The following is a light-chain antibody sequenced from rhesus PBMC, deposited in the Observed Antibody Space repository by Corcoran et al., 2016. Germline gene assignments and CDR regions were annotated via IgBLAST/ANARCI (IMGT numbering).Light chain of an antibody. CDR2: GAS. V-gene: IGKV3-10*01. J-gene: IGKJ1*01. CDR3: YQHSSGYT. Sequence: QVILTQSPATLSLSPGERATLSCRASPSVSSYLAWYQHKPGQPPSLLIHGASSRATGIPDRVSGSGSGTDITRTISSLEPEDVGVYHCYQHSSGYTFGQGTKVEIK. CDR1: PSVSSY.